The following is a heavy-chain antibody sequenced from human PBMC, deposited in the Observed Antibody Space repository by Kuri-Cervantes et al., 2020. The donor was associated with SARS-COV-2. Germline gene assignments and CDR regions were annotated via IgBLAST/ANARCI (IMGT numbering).Heavy chain of an antibody. CDR2: IYYSGST. J-gene: IGHJ4*02. Sequence: SETLSLTCTVSGGSISSSSYYWGWIRQPPGKGLEWIGSIYYSGSTYYNPSLKSRVTISVDTSKNQFSLKLSSVTAADTAVYYCARDRRNSFDYWGQGTLVTVSS. D-gene: IGHD4-11*01. CDR3: ARDRRNSFDY. V-gene: IGHV4-39*07. CDR1: GGSISSSSYY.